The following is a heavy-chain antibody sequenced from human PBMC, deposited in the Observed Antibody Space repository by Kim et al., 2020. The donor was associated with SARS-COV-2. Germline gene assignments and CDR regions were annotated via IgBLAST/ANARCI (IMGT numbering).Heavy chain of an antibody. CDR3: ARLGVAPETPIRYFDWPYFTSVPTNFDY. CDR2: IYYSGST. Sequence: SETLSLTCTVSGGSISSSSYYWGWIRQPPGKGLEWIGSIYYSGSTYYNPSLKSRVTISVDTSKNQFSLKLSSVTAADTAVYYCARLGVAPETPIRYFDWPYFTSVPTNFDYWGQGTLVTVSS. V-gene: IGHV4-39*01. CDR1: GGSISSSSYY. D-gene: IGHD3-9*01. J-gene: IGHJ4*02.